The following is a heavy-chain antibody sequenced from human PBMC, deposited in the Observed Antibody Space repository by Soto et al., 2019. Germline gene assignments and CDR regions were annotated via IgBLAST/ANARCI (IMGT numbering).Heavy chain of an antibody. V-gene: IGHV3-23*01. CDR2: ISGSGGST. CDR1: GFTFSSYA. J-gene: IGHJ6*02. Sequence: GGSLRLSCAASGFTFSSYAMSCVRQAPGKGLEWVSAISGSGGSTYYADSVKGRFTISRDNSKNTLYLQMNSLRAEDTAVYYCAKKWHGDYGYYYYGMDVWGQGTTVTVSS. D-gene: IGHD4-17*01. CDR3: AKKWHGDYGYYYYGMDV.